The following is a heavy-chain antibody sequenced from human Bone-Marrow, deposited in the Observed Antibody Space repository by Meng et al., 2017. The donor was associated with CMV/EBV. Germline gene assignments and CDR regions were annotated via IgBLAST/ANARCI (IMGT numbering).Heavy chain of an antibody. D-gene: IGHD3-22*01. CDR1: GGSISSGGYY. V-gene: IGHV4-31*03. Sequence: SETLSLTCTVSGGSISSGGYYWSWIRQHPGKGLEWIGYIYYSGSTYYNPSLKSRVTISVDTSKNQFSLKLSSVTAADTAVYYCARGLRAMIVVKDPRFDYWGQGTLVTVSS. CDR3: ARGLRAMIVVKDPRFDY. J-gene: IGHJ4*02. CDR2: IYYSGST.